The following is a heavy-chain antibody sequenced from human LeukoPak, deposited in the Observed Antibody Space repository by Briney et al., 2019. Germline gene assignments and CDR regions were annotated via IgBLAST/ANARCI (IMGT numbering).Heavy chain of an antibody. CDR1: GYTFTDYY. CDR2: INPNSGGT. Sequence: ASVTVSCKASGYTFTDYYMHWVRQAPGQGLEWMGWINPNSGGTNYAQKFQGRVTMTRDTSISTAYMELSRLSSDDTAVYYCARSSSTTGYSTSFDLWGQGTPVTVSS. J-gene: IGHJ5*02. V-gene: IGHV1-2*02. CDR3: ARSSSTTGYSTSFDL. D-gene: IGHD6-13*01.